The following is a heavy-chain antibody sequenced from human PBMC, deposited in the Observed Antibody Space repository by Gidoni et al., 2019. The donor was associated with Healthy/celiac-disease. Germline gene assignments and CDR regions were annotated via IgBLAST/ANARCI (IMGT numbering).Heavy chain of an antibody. CDR2: IIPILGIA. CDR1: GGTFSSYT. Sequence: QVQLVQSGAEVKKPGSSVKVSCTASGGTFSSYTISWVRQAPGQGLEWMGRIIPILGIANYAQKFQGRVTITADKSTSTAYMELSSLRSEDTAVYYCASLVDTAMAGYYGMDVWGQGTTVTVSS. D-gene: IGHD5-18*01. V-gene: IGHV1-69*02. J-gene: IGHJ6*02. CDR3: ASLVDTAMAGYYGMDV.